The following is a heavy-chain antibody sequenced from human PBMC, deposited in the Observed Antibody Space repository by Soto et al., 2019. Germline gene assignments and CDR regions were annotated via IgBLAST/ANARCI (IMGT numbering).Heavy chain of an antibody. CDR3: AREGGSYNWFDP. J-gene: IGHJ5*02. D-gene: IGHD3-10*01. Sequence: EVQLVESGGGLVQPGGSLRLSCAASGFTFSSYSMNWVRQAPGKGLEWVSYISSSTIYYADSVKGRFTISRDTAKNSLYLQMNSLRDEDTAVYYCAREGGSYNWFDPWGQGTLVTVSS. V-gene: IGHV3-48*02. CDR2: ISSSTI. CDR1: GFTFSSYS.